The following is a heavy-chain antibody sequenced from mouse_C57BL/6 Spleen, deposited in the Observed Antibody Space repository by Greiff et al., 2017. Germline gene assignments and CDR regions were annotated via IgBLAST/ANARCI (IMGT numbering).Heavy chain of an antibody. Sequence: VQLQQSGAELVKPGASVKISCKASGYAFSSYWMNWVKQRPGKGLEWIGQIYPGDGDTNYNGKFKGKATLTADKSSSTAYMQLSSLTSEDSAVYFCARNPLTTVVAPYFDYWGQGTTLTVSS. CDR1: GYAFSSYW. CDR2: IYPGDGDT. CDR3: ARNPLTTVVAPYFDY. V-gene: IGHV1-80*01. J-gene: IGHJ2*01. D-gene: IGHD1-1*01.